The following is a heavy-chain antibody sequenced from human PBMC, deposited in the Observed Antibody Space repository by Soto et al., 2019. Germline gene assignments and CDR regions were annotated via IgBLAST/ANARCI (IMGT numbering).Heavy chain of an antibody. CDR2: INPKSGDT. V-gene: IGHV1-2*02. Sequence: QEQLVQSGAEVKQPGASVKVSCKASGYTFTGYYIHWVRQAPGQGLEWMGWINPKSGDTKYAQKFQGRVTVTRDTSISTGYMELSRLRADDTAVYYCARSSGGYSYNGMDVWGQGTTVTVSS. J-gene: IGHJ6*02. D-gene: IGHD1-26*01. CDR1: GYTFTGYY. CDR3: ARSSGGYSYNGMDV.